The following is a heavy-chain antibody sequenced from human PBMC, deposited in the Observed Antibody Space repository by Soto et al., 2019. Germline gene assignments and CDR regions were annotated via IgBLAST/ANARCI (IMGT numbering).Heavy chain of an antibody. J-gene: IGHJ5*02. Sequence: PGGSLRLSCAASGFTFSSYAMSWVRQAPGKGREWVSAISGSGGSTYYADSVKGRFTISRDNSKNTLYLQMNSLRAEDTAVYYCARDHYGPGWFDPWGQGTLVTVSS. CDR2: ISGSGGST. CDR3: ARDHYGPGWFDP. D-gene: IGHD3-10*01. V-gene: IGHV3-23*01. CDR1: GFTFSSYA.